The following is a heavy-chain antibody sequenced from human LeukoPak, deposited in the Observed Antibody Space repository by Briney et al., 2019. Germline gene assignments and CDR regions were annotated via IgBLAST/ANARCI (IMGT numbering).Heavy chain of an antibody. V-gene: IGHV3-23*01. CDR2: ISGNGGDT. Sequence: GGSLRPSCAASGFTFSSSVMSWVRQAPGKGLEWVSAISGNGGDTYYADSVTGRFTISRDNSKNALYLQMNSLRAEDTALYYCAKLPTGYPNWFDPWGQGTLVTVSS. J-gene: IGHJ5*02. CDR3: AKLPTGYPNWFDP. CDR1: GFTFSSSV. D-gene: IGHD3-9*01.